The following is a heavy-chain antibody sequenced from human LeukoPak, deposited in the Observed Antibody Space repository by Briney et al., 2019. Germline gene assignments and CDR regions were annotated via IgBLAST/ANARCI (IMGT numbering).Heavy chain of an antibody. Sequence: ASVKVSCKASGYTFTGHYIHWVRQAPGQGLEWMGWIKPDSGATNYAQKFQGRVAMTRDTSISTAHMELSRRTSDDTAVYYCARPEYRYGYILDYWGQGTLVTVSS. D-gene: IGHD5-18*01. J-gene: IGHJ4*02. CDR1: GYTFTGHY. CDR2: IKPDSGAT. CDR3: ARPEYRYGYILDY. V-gene: IGHV1-2*02.